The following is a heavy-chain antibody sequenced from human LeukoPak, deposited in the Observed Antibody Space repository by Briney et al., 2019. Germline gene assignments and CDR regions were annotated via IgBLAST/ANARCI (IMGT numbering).Heavy chain of an antibody. J-gene: IGHJ6*02. V-gene: IGHV7-4-1*02. CDR3: ARVGGFGERGMDV. Sequence: GASVKVSCKASGYTFTSYGISWVRQAPGQGLEWMGWINPNGGNPTYAQDFIGRFVFSLDTSVSTAYLQISSLKAEDTAVYYCARVGGFGERGMDVWGQGTTVTVSS. CDR1: GYTFTSYG. CDR2: INPNGGNP. D-gene: IGHD3-10*01.